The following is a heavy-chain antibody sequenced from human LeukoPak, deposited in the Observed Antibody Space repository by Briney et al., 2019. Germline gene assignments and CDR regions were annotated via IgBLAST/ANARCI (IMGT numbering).Heavy chain of an antibody. D-gene: IGHD3-22*01. Sequence: PSETLSLTCTVSGGSISSGDYYWGWIRQPPGKGLEWIGYIYYSGSTYYNPSLKSRVTISVDTSKNQFSLKLSSVTAADTAVYHCASGGLSDRYYGMDVWGQGTTVTVSS. CDR3: ASGGLSDRYYGMDV. CDR1: GGSISSGDYY. J-gene: IGHJ6*02. V-gene: IGHV4-30-4*01. CDR2: IYYSGST.